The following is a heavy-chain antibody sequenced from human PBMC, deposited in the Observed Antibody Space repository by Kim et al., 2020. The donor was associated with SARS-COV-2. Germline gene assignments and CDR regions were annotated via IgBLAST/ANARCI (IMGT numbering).Heavy chain of an antibody. Sequence: SETLSLTCTVSGGSISSGGYYWSWIRQHPGKGLEWIGYIYYSGSTYYNPSLKSRVTISVDTSKNQFSLKLSSVTAADTAVYYCARTPGYDPTGYYFDYWGQGTLVTVSS. CDR1: GGSISSGGYY. CDR2: IYYSGST. J-gene: IGHJ4*02. D-gene: IGHD5-18*01. V-gene: IGHV4-31*03. CDR3: ARTPGYDPTGYYFDY.